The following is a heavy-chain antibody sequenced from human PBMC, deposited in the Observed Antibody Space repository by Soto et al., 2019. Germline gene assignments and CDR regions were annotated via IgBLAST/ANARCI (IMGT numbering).Heavy chain of an antibody. CDR2: IKQDGSEK. V-gene: IGHV3-7*01. CDR3: ARYDSSGYDAFDI. Sequence: TFSSYWMSWVRQAPGKGLEWVANIKQDGSEKYYVDSVKGRFTISRDNAKNSLYLQMNSLRAEDTAVYYCARYDSSGYDAFDIWGQGTMVTVSS. J-gene: IGHJ3*02. CDR1: TFSSYW. D-gene: IGHD3-22*01.